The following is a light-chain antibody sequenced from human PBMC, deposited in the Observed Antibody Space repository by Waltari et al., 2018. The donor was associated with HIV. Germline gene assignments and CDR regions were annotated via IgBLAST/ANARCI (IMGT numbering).Light chain of an antibody. J-gene: IGKJ3*01. CDR1: QSARSNY. Sequence: DIVLTQSPGTLSLSPGERATLSCRASQSARSNYLAWYQQKPGQAPRLLIYGASTRATGIPDRFSGSGSGTDFTLTISRLEPEDFAVYYCQQYTNSAFTFGPGTKVDIK. V-gene: IGKV3-20*01. CDR2: GAS. CDR3: QQYTNSAFT.